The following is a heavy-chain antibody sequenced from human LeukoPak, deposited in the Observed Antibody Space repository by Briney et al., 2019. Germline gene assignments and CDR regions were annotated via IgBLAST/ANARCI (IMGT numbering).Heavy chain of an antibody. CDR1: GYTFTGYY. V-gene: IGHV1-2*02. D-gene: IGHD2-21*02. J-gene: IGHJ6*03. CDR3: ATLAYCGGDCYSSRIDYYYYMDV. Sequence: EASVKVSCKASGYTFTGYYMHWVRQAPGQGLEWMGWINPNSGGTNYAQKFQGRVTMTRDTSISTAYMELSRLRSDDTAVYYCATLAYCGGDCYSSRIDYYYYMDVWGKGTTVTVSS. CDR2: INPNSGGT.